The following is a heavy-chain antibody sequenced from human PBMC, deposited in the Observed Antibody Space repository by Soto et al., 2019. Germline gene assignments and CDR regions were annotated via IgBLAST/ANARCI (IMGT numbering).Heavy chain of an antibody. CDR3: VKEYCTGGTCFDAFDL. Sequence: EAELVESGGGLVQPEGSLTLSCAASGFIFSDYEVDWVRQAPGRGPEWISYISDGGTTIYYAASVKGRFTISRDDAKKSLYLHMNNLRVDDTAIYFCVKEYCTGGTCFDAFDLWGQGTVVTVSS. J-gene: IGHJ3*01. CDR1: GFIFSDYE. CDR2: ISDGGTTI. D-gene: IGHD2-8*02. V-gene: IGHV3-48*03.